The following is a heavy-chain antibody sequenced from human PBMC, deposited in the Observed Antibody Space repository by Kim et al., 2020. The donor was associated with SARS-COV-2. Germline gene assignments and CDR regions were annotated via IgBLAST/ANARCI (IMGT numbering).Heavy chain of an antibody. CDR1: GGSISSYY. Sequence: SETLSLTCTVSGGSISSYYWSWIRQPPGKGLEWIGYIYYSGSTKYNPSLTSRVTLSVETSKNQFSLKLSSMTAADTAAYYCARHGPDSSGSYFQYWGQGTLVTVSS. CDR3: ARHGPDSSGSYFQY. D-gene: IGHD6-19*01. J-gene: IGHJ4*02. CDR2: IYYSGST. V-gene: IGHV4-59*08.